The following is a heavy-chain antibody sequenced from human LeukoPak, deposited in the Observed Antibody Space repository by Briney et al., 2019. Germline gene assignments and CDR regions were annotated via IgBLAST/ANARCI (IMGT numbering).Heavy chain of an antibody. J-gene: IGHJ3*02. V-gene: IGHV3-30*18. CDR3: AKDFSYSAFDI. Sequence: PGGSLRLSCAASGFTFSSYGMHWVRQAPGKGLEWGAVISYDGSNKYYADSVKGRFTISRDNSKNTLYLQMNSLRAEDTAVYYCAKDFSYSAFDIWGQGTMVTVSS. CDR2: ISYDGSNK. D-gene: IGHD1-26*01. CDR1: GFTFSSYG.